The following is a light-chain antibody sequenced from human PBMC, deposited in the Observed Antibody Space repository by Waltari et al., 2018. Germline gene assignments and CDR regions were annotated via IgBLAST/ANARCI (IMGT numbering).Light chain of an antibody. V-gene: IGLV4-69*01. CDR2: VNSDGSH. Sequence: QLVLTQSPSAPASLGDSVKLTCTLSSGHNSNIIAWHQQQPEKGPRYLMKVNSDGSHSKGDEIPDRFSGSSSGAERYLTISSVQSEDEADYYCQTGGHGTWVFGGGTTLTVL. CDR1: SGHNSNI. J-gene: IGLJ3*02. CDR3: QTGGHGTWV.